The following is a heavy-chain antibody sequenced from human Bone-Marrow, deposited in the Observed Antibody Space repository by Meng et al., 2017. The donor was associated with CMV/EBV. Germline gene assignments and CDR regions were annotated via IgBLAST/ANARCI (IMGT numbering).Heavy chain of an antibody. CDR3: ARVTEYGGNCFDS. D-gene: IGHD4/OR15-4a*01. CDR1: GTSISTGNW. J-gene: IGHJ4*02. Sequence: SETLSLTCAVSGTSISTGNWWSWVRQPPAKGLEWIGEVYHSGYTNYNPSLKSRVTMSVDRSKNQFSLKLSSVTAADTAVYYCARVTEYGGNCFDSWGQGTLVTVSS. CDR2: VYHSGYT. V-gene: IGHV4-4*02.